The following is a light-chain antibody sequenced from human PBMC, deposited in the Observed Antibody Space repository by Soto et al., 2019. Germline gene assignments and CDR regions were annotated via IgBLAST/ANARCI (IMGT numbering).Light chain of an antibody. V-gene: IGLV2-14*01. CDR1: SSDVGGYNY. CDR3: SSYTSSRAYV. Sequence: LTQPASVSGSPGQSITISCTGTSSDVGGYNYVSWYQQQSGKAPKLMIHEVSNRPSGVSNRFSGSKSGNTASLTISGLQAEAEADYYCSSYTSSRAYVFGIGTKVTVL. CDR2: EVS. J-gene: IGLJ1*01.